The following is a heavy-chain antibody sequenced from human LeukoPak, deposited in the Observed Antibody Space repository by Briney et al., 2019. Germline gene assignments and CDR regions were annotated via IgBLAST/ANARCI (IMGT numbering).Heavy chain of an antibody. CDR1: GFTFSSYA. J-gene: IGHJ3*02. D-gene: IGHD3-10*01. CDR2: ISYDGSNK. V-gene: IGHV3-30-3*01. Sequence: GGSLRLSCAASGFTFSSYAMHWVRQAPGKGLEWVAVISYDGSNKYYADSVKGRFTISRDNSKNTLYLQMNSLRAEDTAVYYCAREDGDYAFDIWGQGTMVTVSS. CDR3: AREDGDYAFDI.